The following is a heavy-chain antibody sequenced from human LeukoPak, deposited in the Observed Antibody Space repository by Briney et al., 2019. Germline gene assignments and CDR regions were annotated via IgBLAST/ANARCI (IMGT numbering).Heavy chain of an antibody. CDR1: GGSISSSSYY. CDR2: IYYSGNT. CDR3: ARRIAAAEVWFDP. Sequence: PSETLSLTCTVSGGSISSSSYYWVWIRQPPGKGLEWIGSIYYSGNTYYNPSLKSRVTISVDTSKNQFSLKLSSVTAADTAVYYCARRIAAAEVWFDPWGQGTLVTVSS. V-gene: IGHV4-39*01. D-gene: IGHD6-13*01. J-gene: IGHJ5*02.